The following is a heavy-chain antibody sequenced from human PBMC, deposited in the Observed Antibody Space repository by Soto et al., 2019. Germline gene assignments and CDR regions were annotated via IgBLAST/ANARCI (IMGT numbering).Heavy chain of an antibody. CDR3: ATEGGYPGSNCDGAY. CDR2: IKGSHAGGTT. CDR1: GFTFTKAY. V-gene: IGHV3-15*01. D-gene: IGHD1-26*01. Sequence: EVQLVESGGGLVEPGGSIRLSCVASGFTFTKAYMTWVRQAPGKGLEWVGRIKGSHAGGTTDYATSVKGRFTISRDDSKNTLYLQMNSLKTEDTSLYYCATEGGYPGSNCDGAYWGQGTLVTVSS. J-gene: IGHJ4*02.